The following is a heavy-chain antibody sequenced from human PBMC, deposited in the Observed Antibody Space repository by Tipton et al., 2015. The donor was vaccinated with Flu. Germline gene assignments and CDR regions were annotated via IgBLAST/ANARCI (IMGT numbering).Heavy chain of an antibody. V-gene: IGHV3-33*01. CDR1: GFKFSNFG. D-gene: IGHD2-21*02. Sequence: RSLRLSCAASGFKFSNFGMHWVRQAPGKGLEWVAVIWNDGTNKYYADSVKGRFTISRDNSKNTLYLQMNSLRAEDTAVYYCGTYCGGDCYRAPIYYYGLDVWGQGTTVTASS. J-gene: IGHJ6*02. CDR2: IWNDGTNK. CDR3: GTYCGGDCYRAPIYYYGLDV.